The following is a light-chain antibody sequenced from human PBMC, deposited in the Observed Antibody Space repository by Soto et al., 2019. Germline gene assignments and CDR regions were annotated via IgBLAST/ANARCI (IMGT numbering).Light chain of an antibody. Sequence: EILLTQSPGTLSLSPGESATLLCRASQFVNSRYLAWYQQKPGQGPRLLIYGASSRDTGTPDRVSGSGSGTDVTLTINRLEPEDFALYYCQQYGSSPPTFGQGTKVDIK. V-gene: IGKV3-20*01. CDR1: QFVNSRY. J-gene: IGKJ1*01. CDR2: GAS. CDR3: QQYGSSPPT.